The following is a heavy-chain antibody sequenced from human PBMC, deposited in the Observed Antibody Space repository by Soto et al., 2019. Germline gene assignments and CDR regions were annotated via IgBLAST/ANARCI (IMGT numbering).Heavy chain of an antibody. CDR3: AMIEYSSGSDY. CDR2: IIPIFGTT. V-gene: IGHV1-69*13. Sequence: SVKVSCKASGGTFSSFPIAWVRQAPGQGLEWVGGIIPIFGTTEYAQNFRDRVTIYADESTSTAYMELSFLSFEDTAVYYCAMIEYSSGSDYWGQGTLVTVYS. D-gene: IGHD6-19*01. J-gene: IGHJ4*02. CDR1: GGTFSSFP.